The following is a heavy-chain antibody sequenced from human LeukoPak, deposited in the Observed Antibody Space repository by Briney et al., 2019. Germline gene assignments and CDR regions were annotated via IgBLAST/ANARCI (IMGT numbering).Heavy chain of an antibody. CDR2: INPNSGGT. V-gene: IGHV1-2*02. Sequence: ASVKVSSKASGYTFTGYYMHWVRQAPGQGLEWMGWINPNSGGTNYAQKFQGRVTMTRDTSISTAYMELSRLRSDDTAVYYCAKGSHYYYYYMDVWGKGTTVTVSS. J-gene: IGHJ6*03. CDR1: GYTFTGYY. CDR3: AKGSHYYYYYMDV.